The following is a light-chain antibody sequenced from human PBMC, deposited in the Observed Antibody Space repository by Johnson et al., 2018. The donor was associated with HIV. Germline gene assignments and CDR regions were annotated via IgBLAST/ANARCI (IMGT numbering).Light chain of an antibody. CDR1: SSNIGNNY. CDR2: ENN. V-gene: IGLV1-51*02. J-gene: IGLJ1*01. CDR3: GTWDNSLSTGAV. Sequence: QSVLTQPPSVSAAPGQKVTISCSGSSSNIGNNYVSWYQQLPGTAPKLLIYENNKRPSGIPDRFSGSKSGPSATLAIAGLQTGDEADYYCGTWDNSLSTGAVFGTGTKVTVL.